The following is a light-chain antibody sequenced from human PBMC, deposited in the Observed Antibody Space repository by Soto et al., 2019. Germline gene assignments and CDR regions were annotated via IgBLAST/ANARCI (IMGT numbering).Light chain of an antibody. CDR3: SSYTAYTTYV. J-gene: IGLJ1*01. Sequence: QSVLTQPASVSVAPGQSITISCTGTDSDVGGFNYVSWYQQYPGKAPKLMIYDVSDRPSGVSNRFSGSKSGKTASLTISGLQAEDEADYYCSSYTAYTTYVFGTGTNVNVL. CDR2: DVS. V-gene: IGLV2-14*03. CDR1: DSDVGGFNY.